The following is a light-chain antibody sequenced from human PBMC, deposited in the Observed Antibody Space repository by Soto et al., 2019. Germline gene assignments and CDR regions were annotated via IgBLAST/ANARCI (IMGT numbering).Light chain of an antibody. J-gene: IGKJ1*01. CDR2: KAS. V-gene: IGKV1-5*03. CDR1: QDINKW. Sequence: DIQMTQSPSSVSASVGDRVTITCRARQDINKWLAWYQQKPGKAPKLLIYKASTLKSGVPSRFSGSGSGTEFTLTISSLQPDDFATYYCQHYNSYSEAFGQGTKVDIK. CDR3: QHYNSYSEA.